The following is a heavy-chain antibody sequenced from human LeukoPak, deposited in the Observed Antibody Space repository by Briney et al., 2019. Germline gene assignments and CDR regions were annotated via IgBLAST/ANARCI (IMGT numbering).Heavy chain of an antibody. Sequence: GGSLRLSCAASGLTFSSYEMNWVRQAPGKGLEWVSYISSSGSTIYYADSVKGRFTISRDNAKNSLYLQMNSLRAEDTAVYYCARGADGYSYGFWGQGTLVTVSS. J-gene: IGHJ4*02. D-gene: IGHD5-18*01. CDR2: ISSSGSTI. CDR1: GLTFSSYE. V-gene: IGHV3-48*03. CDR3: ARGADGYSYGF.